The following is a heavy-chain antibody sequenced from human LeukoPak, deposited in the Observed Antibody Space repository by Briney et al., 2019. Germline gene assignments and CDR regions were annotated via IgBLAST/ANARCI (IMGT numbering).Heavy chain of an antibody. Sequence: ASVKVSCKASGYTFTGYYMHWVRQAPGQGLEWMGWINPSGGSTSFSQKFQGRVTLTRDTSTSTVYMEVGSLRSEDTAVYYCARGVSSSSWSPLGYWGQGTLVTVSS. CDR3: ARGVSSSSWSPLGY. D-gene: IGHD6-13*01. CDR1: GYTFTGYY. J-gene: IGHJ4*02. CDR2: INPSGGST. V-gene: IGHV1-46*01.